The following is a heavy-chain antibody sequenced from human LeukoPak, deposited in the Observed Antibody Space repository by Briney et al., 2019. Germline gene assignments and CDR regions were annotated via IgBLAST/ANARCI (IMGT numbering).Heavy chain of an antibody. CDR3: ARVKWELTVYWFDP. V-gene: IGHV4-30-2*01. CDR1: GGSISSGGYS. Sequence: SETLSLTCAVSGGSISSGGYSWSWIRQPPGKGLEWIGYIYHSGSTYYNPSLKSRVTISVDRSKNQFSLKLSSVTAADTAVYYCARVKWELTVYWFDPWGQGTLVTVSS. D-gene: IGHD1-26*01. J-gene: IGHJ5*02. CDR2: IYHSGST.